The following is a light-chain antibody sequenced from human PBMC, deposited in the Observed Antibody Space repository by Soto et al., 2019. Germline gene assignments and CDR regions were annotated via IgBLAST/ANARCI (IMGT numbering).Light chain of an antibody. V-gene: IGKV3-20*01. J-gene: IGKJ2*01. CDR3: QQYGSSSGYT. CDR1: QSVSSSY. Sequence: EIVLTQSPGTRSLSPGERATLSCRASQSVSSSYLAWYQQKPGQAPRLLIYGASSRATGIPDRFSGSGSGTDFTLTISRLEPEDFAVYYCQQYGSSSGYTFGQGTKVDIK. CDR2: GAS.